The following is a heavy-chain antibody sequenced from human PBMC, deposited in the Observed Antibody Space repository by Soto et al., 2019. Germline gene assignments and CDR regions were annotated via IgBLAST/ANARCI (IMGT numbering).Heavy chain of an antibody. Sequence: EVQLVEPGGGLVQPGGSLRLSCAASGFTFSSYAMHWVRQAPGKGLEYVSAISSNGGSTYYANSVKGRFTISRDNSKNALYRQMGSLRAEDMAVYYCARGINREVGAFDIWCQGKMVIVSA. CDR1: GFTFSSYA. V-gene: IGHV3-64*01. J-gene: IGHJ3*02. D-gene: IGHD3-16*01. CDR3: ARGINREVGAFDI. CDR2: ISSNGGST.